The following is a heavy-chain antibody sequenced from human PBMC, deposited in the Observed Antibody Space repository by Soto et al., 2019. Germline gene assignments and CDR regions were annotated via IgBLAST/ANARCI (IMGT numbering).Heavy chain of an antibody. V-gene: IGHV1-2*04. CDR3: ARGGIADHFDP. CDR1: GGTFSSYA. J-gene: IGHJ5*02. Sequence: VASVKVSCKASGGTFSSYAISWVRQAPGQGLEWMGWINPNSGGTNYAQKFQGWVTMTRDTSISTAYMELSRLRSDDTAVYYCARGGIADHFDPWGQGTLVTVSS. CDR2: INPNSGGT. D-gene: IGHD6-13*01.